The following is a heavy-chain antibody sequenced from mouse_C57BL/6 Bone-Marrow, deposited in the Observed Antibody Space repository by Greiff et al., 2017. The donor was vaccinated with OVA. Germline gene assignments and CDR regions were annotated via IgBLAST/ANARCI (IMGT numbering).Heavy chain of an antibody. CDR2: IDPSDSYT. D-gene: IGHD1-1*01. CDR3: ARYYGPYFDY. Sequence: VQLQQSGAELVKPGASVKLSCKASGYTFTSYWMQWVKQRPGQGLEWIGEIDPSDSYTNYNQKFKGKATLTVDTSSSTAYMQLSSLTSEDSAVYYCARYYGPYFDYWGQGTTLTVSS. CDR1: GYTFTSYW. V-gene: IGHV1-50*01. J-gene: IGHJ2*01.